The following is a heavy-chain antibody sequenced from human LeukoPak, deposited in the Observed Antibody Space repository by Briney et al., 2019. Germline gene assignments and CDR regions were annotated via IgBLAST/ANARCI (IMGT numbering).Heavy chain of an antibody. Sequence: GGSLRLSCAASGLTFSSHWMHWVRQAPGKGLVWVSRINTDGSITNYADSVKGRFSISRDNAKNTLYLQMSSLRAEDTAVYYCARDRGPRTGFMVREAYDYWGQGTLVTVSS. D-gene: IGHD3-10*01. V-gene: IGHV3-74*01. CDR2: INTDGSIT. J-gene: IGHJ4*02. CDR1: GLTFSSHW. CDR3: ARDRGPRTGFMVREAYDY.